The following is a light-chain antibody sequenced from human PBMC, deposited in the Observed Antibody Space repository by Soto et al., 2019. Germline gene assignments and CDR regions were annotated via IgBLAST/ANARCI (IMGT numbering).Light chain of an antibody. V-gene: IGKV3-11*01. CDR1: QSVSSY. CDR2: EAS. J-gene: IGKJ4*01. CDR3: QQRSTWPIT. Sequence: EIVLTQSPATLSFSPVERATLSCRASQSVSSYLAWYQQKPGQAPRLLIYEASNRTTGIPATFSGSGSGTDFTRVISSLEPEDVAVDYCQQRSTWPITVGGGTKVEIK.